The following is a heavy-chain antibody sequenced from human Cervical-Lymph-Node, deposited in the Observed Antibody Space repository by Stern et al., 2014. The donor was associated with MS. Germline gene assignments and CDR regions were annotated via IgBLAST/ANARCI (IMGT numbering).Heavy chain of an antibody. CDR2: ISYDGSNK. J-gene: IGHJ4*02. V-gene: IGHV3-30*18. CDR1: GFTFSSYG. CDR3: AKAVWGSYDSCGSDY. Sequence: QVQLVQSGGGVVQPGRSLRLSCAASGFTFSSYGMHWVRQAPGKGLEGVAVISYDGSNKFYADSVKGRFTISRDNSKNTLYLQMNSLRAEDTAVYYCAKAVWGSYDSCGSDYWGLGTLVTVSS. D-gene: IGHD3-22*01.